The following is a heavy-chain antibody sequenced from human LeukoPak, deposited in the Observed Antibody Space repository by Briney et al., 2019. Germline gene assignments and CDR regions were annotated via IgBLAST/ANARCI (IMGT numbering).Heavy chain of an antibody. J-gene: IGHJ6*03. CDR1: GITFSSYG. CDR3: AKNGDRGAYCSGGTCYPYYYYCMDV. Sequence: GGSLRLSCAASGITFSSYGMSWVRQAPGKGLEWVSAISTTGGTTYYADSVKGRFTISRDNSKNTLYLQMNSLRAEDTAIYYCAKNGDRGAYCSGGTCYPYYYYCMDVWGKGTTVTISS. V-gene: IGHV3-23*01. D-gene: IGHD2-15*01. CDR2: ISTTGGTT.